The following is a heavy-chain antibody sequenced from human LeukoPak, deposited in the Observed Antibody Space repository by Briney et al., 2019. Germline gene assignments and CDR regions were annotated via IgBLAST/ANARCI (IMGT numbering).Heavy chain of an antibody. D-gene: IGHD3-10*01. J-gene: IGHJ5*02. CDR1: GGSISSSSYY. CDR3: ARYGSGSYYRSFDP. V-gene: IGHV4-39*01. CDR2: IYYSGST. Sequence: SETLSLTCTVSGGSISSSSYYWGWIRQPLGKGLEWIGSIYYSGSTYYNPSLKSRVTISVDTSKNQFSLKLSSVTAADTAVYYCARYGSGSYYRSFDPWGQGTLVTVSS.